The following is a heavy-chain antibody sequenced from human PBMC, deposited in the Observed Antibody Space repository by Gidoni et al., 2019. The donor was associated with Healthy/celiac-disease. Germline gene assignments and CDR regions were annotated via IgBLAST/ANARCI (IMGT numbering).Heavy chain of an antibody. J-gene: IGHJ4*02. CDR3: AKGRVRDTAGYYFDY. V-gene: IGHV3-23*01. Sequence: EVQLLESGGGLVQPGGSLRLSCAASGFPFSSYAMSWVRQPPGKGLEWVSAISGSGGSTYYADSVKGRFTISRDNSKNTLYLQMNSLRAEDTAVYYCAKGRVRDTAGYYFDYWGQGTLVTVSS. D-gene: IGHD5-18*01. CDR2: ISGSGGST. CDR1: GFPFSSYA.